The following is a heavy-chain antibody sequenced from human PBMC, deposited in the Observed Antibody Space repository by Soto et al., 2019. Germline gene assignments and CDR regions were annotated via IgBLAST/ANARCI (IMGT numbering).Heavy chain of an antibody. CDR2: MYHSGST. Sequence: QLQLQESGPGLVKPSETLSLTCTVSGGSISSSSHYWGWIRQPPGKGLEWIGSMYHSGSTFYNPSLKRRVTISVDTSKNQFSLKLSSVTAADTAVYYCARTILGRPQDAFDIWGQGTMVTVSS. CDR1: GGSISSSSHY. V-gene: IGHV4-39*01. J-gene: IGHJ3*02. CDR3: ARTILGRPQDAFDI. D-gene: IGHD3-3*02.